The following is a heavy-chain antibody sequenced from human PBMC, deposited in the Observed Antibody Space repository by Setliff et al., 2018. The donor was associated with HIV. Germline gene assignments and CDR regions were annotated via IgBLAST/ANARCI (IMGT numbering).Heavy chain of an antibody. Sequence: SETLSLTCAATGVAISGSTYYWAWIRQSPGRGLQWIGEIHHGGSTNYMPSLKNRVTISVDTSKNQFSLTLRSLTAADTAVYYCARGAYRFDSWGQGNLVTVSS. D-gene: IGHD2-2*01. CDR3: ARGAYRFDS. V-gene: IGHV4-39*07. J-gene: IGHJ5*01. CDR1: GVAISGSTYY. CDR2: IHHGGST.